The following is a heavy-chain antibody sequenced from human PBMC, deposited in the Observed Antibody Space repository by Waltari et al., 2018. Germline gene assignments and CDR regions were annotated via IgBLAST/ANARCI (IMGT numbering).Heavy chain of an antibody. Sequence: EVQLVESGGGLVQPGGSLKLAGATSGFTFSSSAMTWVRQAPGMGLEWVSDISVGGGTTYYADSVKGRFTISRDNSKNILYLQMNSLRAEDTAFYYCVKQRVRASPIFDYWGLGTLVTVSS. CDR1: GFTFSSSA. J-gene: IGHJ4*02. D-gene: IGHD6-25*01. CDR3: VKQRVRASPIFDY. V-gene: IGHV3-23*04. CDR2: ISVGGGTT.